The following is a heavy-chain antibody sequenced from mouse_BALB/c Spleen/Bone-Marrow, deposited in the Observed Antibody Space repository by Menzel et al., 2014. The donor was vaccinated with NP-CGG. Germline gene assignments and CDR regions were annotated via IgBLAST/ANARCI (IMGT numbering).Heavy chain of an antibody. D-gene: IGHD1-2*01. CDR3: SRGVDHYSWFAY. CDR2: INSDGGST. V-gene: IGHV5-6-3*01. Sequence: EVNVVESGGGLVQPGGSLKLSCAASGFTFSSYGMSWVRQTPDKGLELVANINSDGGSTYYSDSVKGRFTISRDDAKNTLNLQMSSLKSEDTAMYYCSRGVDHYSWFAYWGQGTLVTVSA. J-gene: IGHJ3*01. CDR1: GFTFSSYG.